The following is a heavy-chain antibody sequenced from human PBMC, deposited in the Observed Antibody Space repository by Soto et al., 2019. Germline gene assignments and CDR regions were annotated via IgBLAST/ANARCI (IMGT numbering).Heavy chain of an antibody. CDR2: ISGYNGNT. J-gene: IGHJ4*01. D-gene: IGHD2-2*01. Sequence: QVQLVQSGPEVKKPGASVKVSCKATGYTFRSYGVTWVRQAPGQGLELMGWISGYNGNTEYAQKLQGRVTMTTDTSTCTVYMELRSLGSADTAVYYCARDRGVVTSGSAYYFDYWGQEPWSPSPQ. CDR3: ARDRGVVTSGSAYYFDY. CDR1: GYTFRSYG. V-gene: IGHV1-18*01.